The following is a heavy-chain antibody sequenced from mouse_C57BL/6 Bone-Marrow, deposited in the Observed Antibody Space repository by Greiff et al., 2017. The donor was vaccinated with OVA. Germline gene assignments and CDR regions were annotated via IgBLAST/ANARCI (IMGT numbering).Heavy chain of an antibody. CDR1: GYTFTSYG. D-gene: IGHD3-2*02. J-gene: IGHJ4*01. Sequence: VQVVESGAELARPGASVKLSCKASGYTFTSYGISWVKQRTGQGLEWIGEIYPRSGNTYYNEKFKGKATLTADKSSSTAYMELRSLTSEDSAVYFCARDAQATGYAMDYWGQGTSVTVSS. CDR3: ARDAQATGYAMDY. CDR2: IYPRSGNT. V-gene: IGHV1-81*01.